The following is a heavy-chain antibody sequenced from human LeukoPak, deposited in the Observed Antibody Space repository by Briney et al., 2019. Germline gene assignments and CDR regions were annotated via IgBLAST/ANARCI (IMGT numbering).Heavy chain of an antibody. J-gene: IGHJ4*02. V-gene: IGHV3-7*01. CDR1: GFTFSTYW. CDR3: ARSYYDSSGYYPGSFDY. Sequence: GGSLRLSCAASGFTFSTYWMNWVRQAPGKGLEWVANIKEDGSEEYYVDSVKGRFTISRDNAKDSLYVQMNSLRAEDTAVYYCARSYYDSSGYYPGSFDYWGQGTLVTVSS. D-gene: IGHD3-22*01. CDR2: IKEDGSEE.